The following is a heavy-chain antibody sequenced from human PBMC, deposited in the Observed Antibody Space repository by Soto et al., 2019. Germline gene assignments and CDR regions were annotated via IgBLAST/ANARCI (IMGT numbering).Heavy chain of an antibody. Sequence: KTSETLSLTCAVSGGSISSSSYYWDWIRQPPGKGLEWIGTIYYSGTSNYNPSLRGRVTIVVDTSKNEFSLRLTSATAADTAVYYCTRHAIGVVVPAAIRNWGQGSLVTVSS. D-gene: IGHD2-15*01. J-gene: IGHJ1*01. V-gene: IGHV4-39*01. CDR1: GGSISSSSYY. CDR3: TRHAIGVVVPAAIRN. CDR2: IYYSGTS.